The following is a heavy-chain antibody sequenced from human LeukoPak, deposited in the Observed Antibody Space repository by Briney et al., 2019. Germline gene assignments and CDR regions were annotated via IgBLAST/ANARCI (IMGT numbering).Heavy chain of an antibody. CDR3: ARNYYGDYLPIGYYYYYYMDV. CDR2: IYDSGST. D-gene: IGHD4-17*01. V-gene: IGHV4-39*01. J-gene: IGHJ6*03. CDR1: GGSISSSGYY. Sequence: PSETLSLTCTVSGGSISSSGYYWGWIRQPPGKGLEWIGSIYDSGSTYYNPSLKRRVTISVDTSKNQFSLKLSSVTDADTAVYYCARNYYGDYLPIGYYYYYYMDVWGKGTTVTVSS.